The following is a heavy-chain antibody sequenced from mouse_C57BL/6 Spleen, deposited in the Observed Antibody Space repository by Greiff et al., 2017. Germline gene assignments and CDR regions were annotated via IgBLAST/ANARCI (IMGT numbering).Heavy chain of an antibody. J-gene: IGHJ3*01. D-gene: IGHD3-2*02. CDR2: IYPGDGDT. V-gene: IGHV1-80*01. CDR3: ARSVDSSGYGFAD. CDR1: GYAFSSYW. Sequence: QVQLQQSGAELVKPGASVKISCKASGYAFSSYWMNWVKQRPGKGLEWIGQIYPGDGDTNYNGKFKGKATLTADKSSSTAYMQLSSLTSEDSAVYFCARSVDSSGYGFADWGQGTLVTVSA.